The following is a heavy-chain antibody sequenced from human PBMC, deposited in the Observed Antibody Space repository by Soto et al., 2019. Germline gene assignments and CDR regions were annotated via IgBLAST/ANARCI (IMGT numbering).Heavy chain of an antibody. J-gene: IGHJ4*02. V-gene: IGHV4-61*01. Sequence: QVQLQESGPGLVNPSETLSLTCAVSGVSVSSNTHHWTWIRQPPGKGLEWIGQSGNTNDNPSLKSRITISVDTSKNQFSLSLRSVTAADTAVYYCAVCKEWGAGDGYWGQGTLVTVSS. CDR3: AVCKEWGAGDGY. CDR1: GVSVSSNTHH. CDR2: QSGNT. D-gene: IGHD7-27*01.